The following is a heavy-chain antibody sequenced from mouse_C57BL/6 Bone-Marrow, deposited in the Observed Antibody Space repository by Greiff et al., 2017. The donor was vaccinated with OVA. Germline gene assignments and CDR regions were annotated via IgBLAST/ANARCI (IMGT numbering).Heavy chain of an antibody. CDR1: GYTFTDYE. CDR2: IDPETGGT. V-gene: IGHV1-15*01. Sequence: VQLQQSGAELVRPGASVTLSCKASGYTFTDYEMHWVKQTPVHGLEWIGAIDPETGGTAYNQKFKGKAIPTADKSSSTAYMELRSLTSEDSAVYYCTREYFDYWGQGTTLTVSS. J-gene: IGHJ2*01. CDR3: TREYFDY.